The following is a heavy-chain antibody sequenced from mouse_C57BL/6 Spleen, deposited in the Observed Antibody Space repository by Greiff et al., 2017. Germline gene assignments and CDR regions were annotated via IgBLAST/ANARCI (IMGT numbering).Heavy chain of an antibody. CDR1: GFTFSSYA. V-gene: IGHV5-9-1*02. D-gene: IGHD2-4*01. CDR2: ISSGGDYI. Sequence: EVQRVESGEGLVKPGGSLKLSCAASGFTFSSYAMSWVRQTPEKRLEWVAYISSGGDYIYYADTVKGRFTISRDNARNTLYLQMSSLKSEDTAMYYCTRGYDYDDAMDYWGQGTSVTVSS. J-gene: IGHJ4*01. CDR3: TRGYDYDDAMDY.